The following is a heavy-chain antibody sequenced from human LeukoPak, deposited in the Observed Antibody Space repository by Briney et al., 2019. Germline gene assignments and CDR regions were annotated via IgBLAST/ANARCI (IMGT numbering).Heavy chain of an antibody. Sequence: SETLSLTCTGSGGSIRSYYWSWIRQPPGKGLEWIGYIYYSGSTNYNPSLKSRVTISVDTSKNQMFLKLSSVTAADTAVYYCARFGFYYDIDVWGQGITVTVSS. CDR3: ARFGFYYDIDV. J-gene: IGHJ6*02. CDR1: GGSIRSYY. D-gene: IGHD3-16*01. CDR2: IYYSGST. V-gene: IGHV4-59*01.